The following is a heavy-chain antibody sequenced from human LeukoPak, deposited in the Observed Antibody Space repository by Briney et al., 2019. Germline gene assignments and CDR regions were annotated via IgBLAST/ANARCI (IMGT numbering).Heavy chain of an antibody. Sequence: SVKVSCKASGGTFSSYAISWVRQAPGQGLEWMGGIIPIFGTANYARKFQGRVTITADESTSTAYMELSSLRSEDTAVYYCARAGLAVDPFDPWGQGTLVTVSS. V-gene: IGHV1-69*13. CDR2: IIPIFGTA. CDR1: GGTFSSYA. D-gene: IGHD6-19*01. CDR3: ARAGLAVDPFDP. J-gene: IGHJ5*02.